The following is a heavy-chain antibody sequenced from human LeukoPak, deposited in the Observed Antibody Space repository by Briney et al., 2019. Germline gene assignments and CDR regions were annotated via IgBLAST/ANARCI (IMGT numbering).Heavy chain of an antibody. CDR3: ARESGSGSQIDY. Sequence: GGSLRLSCAASGFTFISYWMHWVRQAPGKGLVWVSRINSDGSSTSYADSVKGRFTISRDNAKNTLYLQMNSLRAEDTAVYYCARESGSGSQIDYWGQGTLVTVSS. CDR2: INSDGSST. J-gene: IGHJ4*02. V-gene: IGHV3-74*01. CDR1: GFTFISYW. D-gene: IGHD3-10*01.